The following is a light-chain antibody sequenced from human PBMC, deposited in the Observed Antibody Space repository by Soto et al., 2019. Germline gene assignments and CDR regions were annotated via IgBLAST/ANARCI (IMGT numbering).Light chain of an antibody. CDR3: QQYDKWRT. CDR1: QSVNTY. J-gene: IGKJ1*01. Sequence: EIVLTQSPGTRSLSPGVRSTLSFMASQSVNTYLASYQQKPGQAPRLLIYGASTRATGIPARISGSGSGTEFTLTIRSLQSEDFAVYYCQQYDKWRTFGQGTKVDNK. V-gene: IGKV3-15*01. CDR2: GAS.